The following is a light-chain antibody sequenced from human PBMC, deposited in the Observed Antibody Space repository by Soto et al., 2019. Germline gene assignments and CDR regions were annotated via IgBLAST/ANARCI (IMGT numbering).Light chain of an antibody. CDR3: QQYYSSPQNT. J-gene: IGKJ2*01. CDR1: QSVLNSSNNKDY. V-gene: IGKV4-1*01. Sequence: DIVMTQSPDSLAVSLGERATIKCKSSQSVLNSSNNKDYLAWYQQKPGQPPKLLIYWASTRESGVPDRFSGSGSGKDFTLTISSLQAEDVAVYYCQQYYSSPQNTFGQGTKLEIK. CDR2: WAS.